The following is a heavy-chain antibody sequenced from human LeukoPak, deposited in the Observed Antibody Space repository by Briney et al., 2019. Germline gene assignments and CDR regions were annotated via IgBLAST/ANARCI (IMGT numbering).Heavy chain of an antibody. V-gene: IGHV3-30-3*01. CDR1: GFTFSSYA. CDR3: TRGQCNGRVCYSSLYDS. D-gene: IGHD2-8*02. J-gene: IGHJ4*02. Sequence: PGGSLRLSCAASGFTFSSYAMHWVRQAPGKGLEWVAVISYDGSNKYYADSVKGRFTISRDNAKDWLYLQMSNLRVEDTAVYYCTRGQCNGRVCYSSLYDSWGQGTLVTVSS. CDR2: ISYDGSNK.